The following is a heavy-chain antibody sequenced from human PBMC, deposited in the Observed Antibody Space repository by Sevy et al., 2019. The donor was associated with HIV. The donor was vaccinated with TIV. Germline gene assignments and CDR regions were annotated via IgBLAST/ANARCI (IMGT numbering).Heavy chain of an antibody. CDR3: AFGGGYQLLANYYFAMDV. Sequence: ASVKVSCKASGGTFSSYSISWVRQAPGQGLEWMGGITRIFGTSNYAQKFQGRVTITAADSTSQAYMELSSLSSEDTAVYYCAFGGGYQLLANYYFAMDVWGQGTTVTVSS. V-gene: IGHV1-69*13. CDR2: ITRIFGTS. J-gene: IGHJ6*02. D-gene: IGHD2-2*01. CDR1: GGTFSSYS.